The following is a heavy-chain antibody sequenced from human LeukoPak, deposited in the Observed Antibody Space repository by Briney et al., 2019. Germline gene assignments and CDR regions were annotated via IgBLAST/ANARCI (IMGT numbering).Heavy chain of an antibody. CDR2: IYSGGHT. J-gene: IGHJ6*03. CDR1: GFIISSSY. CDR3: ARSTSDGYNHYHYYYMDV. D-gene: IGHD5-24*01. V-gene: IGHV3-53*01. Sequence: PGGSLRLSCAASGFIISSSYMNWVRQPPGKGLEWVSVIYSGGHTYYTDSVKGRFTISRDNSNNTLYLYMNSLRPDDTAVYYCARSTSDGYNHYHYYYMDVWGKGTTVAVSS.